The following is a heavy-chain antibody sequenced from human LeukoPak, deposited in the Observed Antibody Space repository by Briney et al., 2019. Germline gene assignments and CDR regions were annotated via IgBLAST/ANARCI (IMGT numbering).Heavy chain of an antibody. CDR3: AKGRIELAVGDAFDI. V-gene: IGHV3-9*01. Sequence: PGGSLRLSCAASGFTFYDYAMHWVRQAPGKGLEWVSGISWNSGSIGYADSVKGRFTISRDNAKNSLYLQMNSLRAEDTALYYCAKGRIELAVGDAFDIWGQGTMVTVSS. CDR2: ISWNSGSI. D-gene: IGHD6-19*01. J-gene: IGHJ3*02. CDR1: GFTFYDYA.